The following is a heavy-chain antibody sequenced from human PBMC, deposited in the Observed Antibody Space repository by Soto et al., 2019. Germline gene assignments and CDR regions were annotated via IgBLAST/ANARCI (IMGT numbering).Heavy chain of an antibody. V-gene: IGHV1-2*02. CDR2: INPNSGGT. CDR3: ARVNVVVVAATREYYFDY. J-gene: IGHJ4*02. CDR1: GYTFTGYY. D-gene: IGHD2-15*01. Sequence: GASVKVSCKASGYTFTGYYMHWVRQDPGQGLEWMGWINPNSGGTNYAQKFQGRVTMTRDTSISTAYMELSRLRSDDTAVYYCARVNVVVVAATREYYFDYWGQGTLVTVSS.